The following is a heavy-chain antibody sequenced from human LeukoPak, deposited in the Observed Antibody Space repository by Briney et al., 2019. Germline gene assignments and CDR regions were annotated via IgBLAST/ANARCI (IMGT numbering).Heavy chain of an antibody. Sequence: PGGSLRLSCAASGFTFSSYGMHWVRQAPGKGLEWVAFIRYDGSNKYYADSVKGRFTISRDNSKNTLYLQMNSLRAEDTAVYYCASGGNSSGWARTIDYWGQGTLVTVSS. D-gene: IGHD6-19*01. CDR2: IRYDGSNK. CDR1: GFTFSSYG. J-gene: IGHJ4*02. CDR3: ASGGNSSGWARTIDY. V-gene: IGHV3-30*02.